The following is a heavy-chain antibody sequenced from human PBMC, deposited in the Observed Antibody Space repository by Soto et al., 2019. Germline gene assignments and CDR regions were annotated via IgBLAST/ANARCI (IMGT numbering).Heavy chain of an antibody. CDR2: IYSGGTT. CDR1: GLTVSTNY. V-gene: IGHV3-66*01. J-gene: IGHJ4*02. Sequence: SLRLSCAASGLTVSTNYMSCVRQAPGKGLEWVSVIYSGGTTNYADSVKGRFTISRYNYKNTLYLQMNSLRAEDTAVYYCARKNDYFDYWGQGTLATVSS. CDR3: ARKNDYFDY.